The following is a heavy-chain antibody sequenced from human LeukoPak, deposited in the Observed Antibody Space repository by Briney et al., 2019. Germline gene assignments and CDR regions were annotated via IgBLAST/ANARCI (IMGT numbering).Heavy chain of an antibody. Sequence: ASVKVSCEASGYTFTSYDINWVLQATGQGLEWMGWMNPNSGNTGYAQKFQGRVTMTRNTSISTAYMELSSLRSEDTAVYYCARALWNRRQLVIGYWGQGTLVTVSS. J-gene: IGHJ4*02. CDR1: GYTFTSYD. V-gene: IGHV1-8*01. D-gene: IGHD6-13*01. CDR2: MNPNSGNT. CDR3: ARALWNRRQLVIGY.